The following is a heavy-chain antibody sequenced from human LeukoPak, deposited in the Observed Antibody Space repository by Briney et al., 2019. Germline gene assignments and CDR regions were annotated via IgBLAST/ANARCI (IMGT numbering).Heavy chain of an antibody. J-gene: IGHJ4*02. CDR3: ARLLGDFEY. Sequence: GASVKVSCKASGYTFTDYYVHWVRQAPGQGLEWMGRINPKSGGTSFAQKFQGRVTMTRDTSISTAYMELSRLRSDDTAVYYCARLLGDFEYWGQGTLVTVSS. CDR2: INPKSGGT. V-gene: IGHV1-2*06. CDR1: GYTFTDYY. D-gene: IGHD3-16*01.